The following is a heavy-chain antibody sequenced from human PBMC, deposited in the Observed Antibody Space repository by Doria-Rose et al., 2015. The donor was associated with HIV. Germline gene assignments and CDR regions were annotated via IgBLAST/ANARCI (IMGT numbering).Heavy chain of an antibody. CDR1: GDSIHNFY. Sequence: QVQLQESGPGLVKPSETLSLTCTVSGDSIHNFYWTWVRQAAGKGLEWIGRIYSTGSTNYNPSLQSRFTISIDTSRSQFSLSLRSVTAADTALYFCARDRGDYWGQGALVTVTS. V-gene: IGHV4-4*07. CDR2: IYSTGST. J-gene: IGHJ4*02. CDR3: ARDRGDY.